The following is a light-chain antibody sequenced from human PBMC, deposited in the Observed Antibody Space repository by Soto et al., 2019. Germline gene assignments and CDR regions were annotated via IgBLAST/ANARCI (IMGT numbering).Light chain of an antibody. J-gene: IGKJ1*01. CDR3: QQYNTYWT. CDR1: QSISTW. V-gene: IGKV1-5*01. CDR2: DVS. Sequence: DIQMTQSPSTLSASVGDRVTIACRASQSISTWLAWYQLKPGKAPKLLIYDVSLLQSGVPSRFSGSGSGTEFILTISSLQPDDSATYYCQQYNTYWTFGPGTK.